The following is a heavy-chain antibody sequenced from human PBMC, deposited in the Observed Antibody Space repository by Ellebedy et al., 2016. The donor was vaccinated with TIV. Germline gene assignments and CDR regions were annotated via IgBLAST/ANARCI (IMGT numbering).Heavy chain of an antibody. CDR3: ARDRSIILTGSDPDY. CDR2: ISAYNGNT. Sequence: AASVKVSCKASGYSFVSYGVSRVRQAPGQGLEWMGWISAYNGNTNYAQELQGRVTMTTDTSTSTAYMELRSLRSYDTAVYYCARDRSIILTGSDPDYWGQGTLVTVSS. CDR1: GYSFVSYG. J-gene: IGHJ4*02. V-gene: IGHV1-18*04. D-gene: IGHD3-9*01.